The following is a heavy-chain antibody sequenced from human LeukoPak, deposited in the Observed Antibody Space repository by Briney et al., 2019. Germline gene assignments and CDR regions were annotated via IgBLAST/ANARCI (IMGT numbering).Heavy chain of an antibody. J-gene: IGHJ4*02. D-gene: IGHD5-24*01. CDR3: ASVDGYNHRYGY. V-gene: IGHV4-59*01. CDR2: IYYSGST. CDR1: GGSISSYY. Sequence: SETLSLTCTVSGGSISSYYWSWIRQPPGKGLEWTGYIYYSGSTNYNPSLKSRVTISVDTSKNQFSLKLSSVTAADTAVYYCASVDGYNHRYGYWGQGTLVTVSS.